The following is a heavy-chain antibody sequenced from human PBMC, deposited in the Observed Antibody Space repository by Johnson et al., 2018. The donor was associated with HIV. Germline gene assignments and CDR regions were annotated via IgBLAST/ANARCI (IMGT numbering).Heavy chain of an antibody. D-gene: IGHD2-2*01. CDR1: GFTFSSYG. J-gene: IGHJ3*02. CDR3: ARDRCSSTSCIDAFDI. CDR2: IPYEGSNK. Sequence: QVQLVESGGGSVQPGGSLRLSCAASGFTFSSYGMHWVRQAPGKGLEWVAVIPYEGSNKYYADSVKGRFTISRDNSKNTLYLQMNSQRAEDTAVYYCARDRCSSTSCIDAFDIWGQGTMVTVSS. V-gene: IGHV3-30*03.